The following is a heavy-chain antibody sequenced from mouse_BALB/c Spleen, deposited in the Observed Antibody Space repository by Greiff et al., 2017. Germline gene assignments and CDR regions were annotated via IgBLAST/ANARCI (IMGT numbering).Heavy chain of an antibody. Sequence: VQRVESGPGLVAPSQSLSITCTVSGFSLTSYGVHWVRQPPGKGLEWLGVIWAGGSTNYNSALMSRLSISKDNSKSQVFLKMNSLQTDDTAMYYCARVFYYGSSYDYYAMDYWGQGTSVTVSS. CDR3: ARVFYYGSSYDYYAMDY. J-gene: IGHJ4*01. V-gene: IGHV2-9*02. CDR1: GFSLTSYG. D-gene: IGHD1-1*01. CDR2: IWAGGST.